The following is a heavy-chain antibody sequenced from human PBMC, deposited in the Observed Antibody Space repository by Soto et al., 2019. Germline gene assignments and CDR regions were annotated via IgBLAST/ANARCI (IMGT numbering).Heavy chain of an antibody. Sequence: GGSLRLSCAASGFPFSSYSMNWVRQAPGKGLEWVSSISSSSSYIYYADSVKGRFTISRDNAKNSLYLQMNSLRAEDTAVYYCARVRANCSSTSCYAFDIWGQGTMVTVSS. V-gene: IGHV3-21*01. D-gene: IGHD2-2*01. J-gene: IGHJ3*02. CDR2: ISSSSSYI. CDR3: ARVRANCSSTSCYAFDI. CDR1: GFPFSSYS.